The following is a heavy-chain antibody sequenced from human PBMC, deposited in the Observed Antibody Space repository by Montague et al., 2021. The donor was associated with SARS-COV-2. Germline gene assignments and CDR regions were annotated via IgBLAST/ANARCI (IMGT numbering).Heavy chain of an antibody. J-gene: IGHJ6*03. CDR3: ARGQQGVNMVLVVTGFYYYTDV. V-gene: IGHV4-34*01. D-gene: IGHD3-22*01. CDR1: GGSSSVFY. CDR2: INQSGSI. Sequence: SETLSLTCAASGGSSSVFYWNWVRQPPGEGPAWIGEINQSGSINYKPSCKSRVTILVDTSKNQFSLKLTSVTAADTAVYYCARGQQGVNMVLVVTGFYYYTDVWGKGTTLTVSS.